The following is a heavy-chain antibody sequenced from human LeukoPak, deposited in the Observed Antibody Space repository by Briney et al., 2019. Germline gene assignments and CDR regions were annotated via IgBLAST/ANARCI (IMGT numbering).Heavy chain of an antibody. CDR1: GFTFSSYA. J-gene: IGHJ4*02. CDR2: ISSSSSYI. D-gene: IGHD6-19*01. Sequence: GGSLRLSCAASGFTFSSYAMSWVRQAPGKGLEWVSSISSSSSYIYYADSVKGRFTISRDNAKNSLYLQMNSLRAEDTAVYYCAMGSGWFLFDYWGQGTLVTVSS. V-gene: IGHV3-21*01. CDR3: AMGSGWFLFDY.